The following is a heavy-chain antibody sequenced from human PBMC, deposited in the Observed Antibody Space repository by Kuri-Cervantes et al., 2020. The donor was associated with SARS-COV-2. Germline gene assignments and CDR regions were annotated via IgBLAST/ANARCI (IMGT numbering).Heavy chain of an antibody. J-gene: IGHJ4*02. CDR1: GFTFSGSA. CDR2: IRSKANSYAT. V-gene: IGHV3-73*01. D-gene: IGHD5-12*01. Sequence: LSLTCAASGFTFSGSAMHWVRQASGKGLEWVGRIRSKANSYATAYAASVKGRFTISRDDSKNTAYLQMNSLKTEDTAVYYCARPLRWLQRFDYWGQGTLVTVSS. CDR3: ARPLRWLQRFDY.